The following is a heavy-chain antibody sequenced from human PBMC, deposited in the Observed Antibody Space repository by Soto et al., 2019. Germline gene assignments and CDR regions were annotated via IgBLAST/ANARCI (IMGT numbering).Heavy chain of an antibody. V-gene: IGHV1-3*05. CDR2: INAGNGNT. J-gene: IGHJ4*02. Sequence: QVQLVQSGAEEKKPGASVKVSCKASGYTFTNYAMHWVRQAPGQRLEWMGWINAGNGNTKYSQKFHGRVTITRDTSASTAYMELSSLRSEDTAGYYCARVSGYYFLDYWGQGTLVTVSS. D-gene: IGHD5-12*01. CDR3: ARVSGYYFLDY. CDR1: GYTFTNYA.